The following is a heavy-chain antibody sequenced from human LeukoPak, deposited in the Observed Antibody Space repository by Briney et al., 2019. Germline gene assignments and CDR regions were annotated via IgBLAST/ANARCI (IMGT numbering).Heavy chain of an antibody. V-gene: IGHV4-34*01. CDR1: GGSFSGYY. CDR3: ASIVEMATYFDY. CDR2: INHSGST. J-gene: IGHJ4*02. Sequence: SETLSLTCAVYGGSFSGYYWSWIRQPPGKGLEWIGEINHSGSTNYNPSLKSRVTISLDTSKNQFSLKLSSVTAADTAVYYCASIVEMATYFDYWGQGTLVTVSS. D-gene: IGHD5-24*01.